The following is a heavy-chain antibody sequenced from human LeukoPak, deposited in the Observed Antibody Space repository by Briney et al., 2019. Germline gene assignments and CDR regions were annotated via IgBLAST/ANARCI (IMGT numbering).Heavy chain of an antibody. Sequence: GGSLRLSCAASGFTFSSYEMNWVRQAPGKGLEWVAVIWYDGSNKYYADSVKGRFTISRDNSKNTLYLQMNSLRAEDTAVYYCAKERNDCSGGSCYYLDAFDIWGQGTMVTVSS. J-gene: IGHJ3*02. D-gene: IGHD2-15*01. V-gene: IGHV3-33*06. CDR2: IWYDGSNK. CDR1: GFTFSSYE. CDR3: AKERNDCSGGSCYYLDAFDI.